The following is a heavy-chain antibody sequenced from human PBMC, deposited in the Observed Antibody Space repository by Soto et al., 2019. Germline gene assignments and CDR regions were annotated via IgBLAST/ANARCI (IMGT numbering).Heavy chain of an antibody. J-gene: IGHJ6*02. Sequence: PSETLSLTCAVYGGSFSGYYWSWIRQPPGKGLEWIGEINHSGSTNYNPSLKSRVTISVDTSKNQFSLKLSSVTAADTAVYYCARGAVSDNWNFSSYYGMDVWGQGTTVTVSS. CDR3: ARGAVSDNWNFSSYYGMDV. V-gene: IGHV4-34*01. CDR2: INHSGST. D-gene: IGHD1-7*01. CDR1: GGSFSGYY.